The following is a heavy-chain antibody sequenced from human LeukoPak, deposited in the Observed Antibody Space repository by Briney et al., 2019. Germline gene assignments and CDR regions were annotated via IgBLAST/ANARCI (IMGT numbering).Heavy chain of an antibody. CDR1: GVTFSSYS. CDR3: ARNGGAGSGSSTYYFYMDV. V-gene: IGHV1-69*06. D-gene: IGHD3-10*01. J-gene: IGHJ6*03. CDR2: IIPKFGTV. Sequence: ASVKVSCKASGVTFSSYSIRWVRQAPGQGLEWMGGIIPKFGTVNYAQNFQGRVTITADKSTSTAYMEMSSLTSEDTAVYYCARNGGAGSGSSTYYFYMDVWGKGTTVTVSS.